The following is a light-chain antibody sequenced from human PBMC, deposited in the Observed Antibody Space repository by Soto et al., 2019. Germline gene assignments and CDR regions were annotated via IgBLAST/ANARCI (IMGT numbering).Light chain of an antibody. CDR1: QGISSW. CDR2: AAS. Sequence: IRRTQYAPTMAAYGRERVTITCRASQGISSWLAWYQQKPGKAPKLLISAASSLQSGVPSRFSGSGSGTDFTLTISSLQPDDFATYYCQPANSSPWTFAEGTKVDIK. CDR3: QPANSSPWT. V-gene: IGKV1-12*02. J-gene: IGKJ1*01.